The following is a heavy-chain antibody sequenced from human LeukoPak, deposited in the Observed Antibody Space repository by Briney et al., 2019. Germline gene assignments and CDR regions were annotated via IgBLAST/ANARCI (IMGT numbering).Heavy chain of an antibody. V-gene: IGHV4-59*01. D-gene: IGHD5-12*01. Sequence: PSETLSLTCTVSGGSISSYYWSWIRQPPGKGLEWIGYIHYSGSTHYNPSLKSRVTISVDTSKNQVSLKLRSVTAADTAVYYCARTTEGYAGGPGYSYYYYMDVWGKGPRSPSP. J-gene: IGHJ6*03. CDR1: GGSISSYY. CDR3: ARTTEGYAGGPGYSYYYYMDV. CDR2: IHYSGST.